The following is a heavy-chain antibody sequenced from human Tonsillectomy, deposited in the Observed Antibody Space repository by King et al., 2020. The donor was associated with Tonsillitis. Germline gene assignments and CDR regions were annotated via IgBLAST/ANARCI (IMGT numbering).Heavy chain of an antibody. CDR2: MYSSGTN. CDR1: GGSISSRDHY. J-gene: IGHJ4*02. D-gene: IGHD1-26*01. CDR3: ARYVSGRFDY. Sequence: QLQESGPGVVKPSETLSLTCTVSGGSISSRDHYWAWIRQPPGKGLEWIGYMYSSGTNFNNPSLKSRITISGGTSENRFSLKLSSVTAADTAVYFCARYVSGRFDYWGQGALVTVSS. V-gene: IGHV4-39*01.